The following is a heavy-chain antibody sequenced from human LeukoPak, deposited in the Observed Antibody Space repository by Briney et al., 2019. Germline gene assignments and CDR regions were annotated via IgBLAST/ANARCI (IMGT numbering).Heavy chain of an antibody. CDR3: VKDRWIDY. CDR1: QFGLRRDA. Sequence: GGLVQPGGSLRICCPPSQFGLRRDAMHWVRQAPGKGLEYVSSVSSEGGKTYYPDSVKGRFTTSRDNSKSTPYLQMSSLRSEDTAVEYCVKDRWIDYWGQGILVTVSS. CDR2: VSSEGGKT. D-gene: IGHD4-23*01. V-gene: IGHV3-64D*09. J-gene: IGHJ4*02.